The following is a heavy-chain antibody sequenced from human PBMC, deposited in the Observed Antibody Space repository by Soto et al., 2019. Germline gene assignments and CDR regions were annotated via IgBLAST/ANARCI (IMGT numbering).Heavy chain of an antibody. J-gene: IGHJ4*02. D-gene: IGHD1-1*01. CDR1: GYAFTTYG. CDR3: ARGRYGDY. V-gene: IGHV1-18*01. CDR2: ISAHNGNT. Sequence: QVHLVQSGAEVKKPGASVKVSCQGSGYAFTTYGITWVRQAPGQGLEWMGWISAHNGNTNYAQKPQGRVTATRDTTTSTAYMELRSLRYDDTAVYYCARGRYGDYWGQGALVTVSS.